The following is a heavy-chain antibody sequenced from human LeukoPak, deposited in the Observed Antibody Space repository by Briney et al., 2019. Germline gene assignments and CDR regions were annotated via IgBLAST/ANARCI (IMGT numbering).Heavy chain of an antibody. CDR3: ARPLFKSIAATDNAFDI. Sequence: GASVKVSCKASGYTFTSYYMHWVRQAPGQGLEWMGIINPSGGSTSYAQKFQGRVTMTRDTSTSTVYMELSSLRSEDTAVYYCARPLFKSIAATDNAFDIWGQGTMVTVSS. J-gene: IGHJ3*02. CDR1: GYTFTSYY. V-gene: IGHV1-46*01. D-gene: IGHD6-6*01. CDR2: INPSGGST.